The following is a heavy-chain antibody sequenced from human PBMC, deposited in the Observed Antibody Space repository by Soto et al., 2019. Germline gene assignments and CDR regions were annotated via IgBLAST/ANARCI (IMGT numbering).Heavy chain of an antibody. D-gene: IGHD2-15*01. J-gene: IGHJ5*02. Sequence: LSLTCTVSGGSISSGDYYWSWIRQPPGKGLEWIGYIYYSGSTYYNPSLKSRVTISVDTSKNQFSLTLSSVTAADTAVYHCARENAVVAGPRLTSFDPWGQGTLVTVSS. CDR3: ARENAVVAGPRLTSFDP. V-gene: IGHV4-30-4*01. CDR2: IYYSGST. CDR1: GGSISSGDYY.